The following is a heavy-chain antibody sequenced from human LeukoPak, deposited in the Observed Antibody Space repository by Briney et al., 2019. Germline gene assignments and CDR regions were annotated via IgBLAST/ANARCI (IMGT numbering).Heavy chain of an antibody. Sequence: GGSLRLSCAASGFTFSSYAMHWVRQAPGKGLEWVAVISYDGSNKYYADSVKGRFTISRDNAKNSLYLQMNSLRAEDTAVYYCARGIPCVVPAANGGAFDIWGQGTMVTVSS. V-gene: IGHV3-30-3*01. J-gene: IGHJ3*02. CDR1: GFTFSSYA. CDR3: ARGIPCVVPAANGGAFDI. D-gene: IGHD2-2*01. CDR2: ISYDGSNK.